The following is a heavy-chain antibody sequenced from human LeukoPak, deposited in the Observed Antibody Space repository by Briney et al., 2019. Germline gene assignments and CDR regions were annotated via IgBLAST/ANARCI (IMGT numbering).Heavy chain of an antibody. CDR3: AGSSGY. Sequence: GGSLRLSCAASGFTLTSSWMSWVRQAPGKGLEWVAKIRPDGSGKYYVDSVKGRFTISRDTAKNSLYLQLNSLRAEDTAVYYCAGSSGYWGQGTLVTVSS. CDR1: GFTLTSSW. J-gene: IGHJ4*02. CDR2: IRPDGSGK. V-gene: IGHV3-7*05. D-gene: IGHD6-19*01.